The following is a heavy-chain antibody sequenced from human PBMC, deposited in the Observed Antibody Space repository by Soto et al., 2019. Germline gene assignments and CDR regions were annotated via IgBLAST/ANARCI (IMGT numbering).Heavy chain of an antibody. Sequence: QVQLVQSGAEVKKPGSSVKVSCKASRGTFSSYAISWVRQAPGQGLEWMGGIIPIFGTANYAQKFQGRVTITADESTSTAYMELSSLRSEDTAVYYCARGPQQWLVENYYYGMDVWGQGTTVTVSS. J-gene: IGHJ6*02. CDR2: IIPIFGTA. V-gene: IGHV1-69*01. CDR3: ARGPQQWLVENYYYGMDV. D-gene: IGHD6-19*01. CDR1: RGTFSSYA.